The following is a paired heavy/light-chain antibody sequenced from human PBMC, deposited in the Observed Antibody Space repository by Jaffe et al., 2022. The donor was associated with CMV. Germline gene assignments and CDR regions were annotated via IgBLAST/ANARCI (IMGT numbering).Heavy chain of an antibody. CDR3: TTKPGGWFDP. V-gene: IGHV1-24*01. CDR1: GYTLTELS. CDR2: FDAEHGET. Sequence: QVQLVQSGAEVKRPGASVKVSCKLSGYTLTELSIHWVRQAPGKGLEWMGGFDAEHGETVFAQKFPGRVTMTEDTSTDTAYMELRSLRFEDTAVYYCTTKPGGWFDPWGQGTLVTVSS. J-gene: IGHJ5*02.
Light chain of an antibody. J-gene: IGKJ2*01. CDR3: LQHNSYPYT. CDR2: AAS. V-gene: IGKV1-17*01. CDR1: QGIRND. Sequence: DIQMTQSPSSLSASVGDRVTITCRASQGIRNDLGWYQQKPGKAPKRLIFAASSLQSGVPSRFSGSGSGTEFTLTISSLQPEDFATYYCLQHNSYPYTFGQGTKLEIK.